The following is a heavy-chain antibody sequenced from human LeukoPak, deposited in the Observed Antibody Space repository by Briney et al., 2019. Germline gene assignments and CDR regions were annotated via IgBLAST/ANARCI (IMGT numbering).Heavy chain of an antibody. CDR3: ARVPETIAVAGRIRYYYGMDV. CDR1: GGSISSSNW. V-gene: IGHV4-4*02. Sequence: PSETLSLTCAVSGGSISSSNWWSWVRQPPGKGLEWIGEIYHSGSTNYNPSLKSRVTISVDKSKNQFSLKLSSVTAADTAVYYCARVPETIAVAGRIRYYYGMDVWGQGTTVTVSS. CDR2: IYHSGST. D-gene: IGHD6-19*01. J-gene: IGHJ6*02.